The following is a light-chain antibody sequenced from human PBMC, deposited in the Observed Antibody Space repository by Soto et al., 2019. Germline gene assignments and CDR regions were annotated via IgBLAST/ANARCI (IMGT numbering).Light chain of an antibody. CDR2: GAS. J-gene: IGKJ4*01. CDR1: QSVSSN. CDR3: QQYNKWLT. Sequence: IVMTQSPATLYVSPGERATLSCRASQSVSSNLAWYQQKLGQAPRLLIYGASTRATGIPARFSGSGSGTEFTLTISSLQSEDFAFYYCQQYNKWLTFGGGTKVDIK. V-gene: IGKV3-15*01.